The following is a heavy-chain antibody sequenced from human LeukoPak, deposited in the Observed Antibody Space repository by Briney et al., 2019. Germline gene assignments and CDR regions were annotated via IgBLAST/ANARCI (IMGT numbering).Heavy chain of an antibody. CDR2: IYYSGTT. Sequence: SETLSLTCTVSGGSISSSSYSWGWIRQPPRKGLEWIGSIYYSGTTYYNPSLKSRVTVSVDTAKIQVSLKLSSVAATDTAVYFCARLRFDFWSGYTHPYFDYWGQGTLVTVSS. CDR1: GGSISSSSYS. J-gene: IGHJ4*02. D-gene: IGHD3-3*01. V-gene: IGHV4-39*01. CDR3: ARLRFDFWSGYTHPYFDY.